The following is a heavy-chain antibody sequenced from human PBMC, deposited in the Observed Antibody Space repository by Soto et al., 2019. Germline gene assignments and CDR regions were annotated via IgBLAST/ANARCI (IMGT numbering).Heavy chain of an antibody. CDR2: IYHSGST. CDR3: ARVPDR. J-gene: IGHJ5*02. CDR1: GGSISSGGYS. Sequence: QLQLQESGSGLVKPSQTLSLTCAVSGGSISSGGYSWSWIRQPPGKGLEWIGYIYHSGSTYYNPSPXRXXPIPVDRSKNQFSLKLSSVTAADTAVYYCARVPDRWGQGTLVTVSS. V-gene: IGHV4-30-2*01. D-gene: IGHD2-2*01.